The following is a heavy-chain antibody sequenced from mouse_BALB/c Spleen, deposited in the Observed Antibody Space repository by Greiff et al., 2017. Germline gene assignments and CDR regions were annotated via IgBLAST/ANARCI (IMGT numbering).Heavy chain of an antibody. CDR1: GFTFSSYA. CDR3: ARGGYYYGSSYDWYFDV. CDR2: ISSGGSYT. J-gene: IGHJ1*01. D-gene: IGHD1-1*01. Sequence: VQLKESGGGLVKPGGSLKLSCAASGFTFSSYAMSWVRQTPEKRLEWVATISSGGSYTYYPDSVKGRFTISRDNARNILYLQMSSLRSEDTAMYYCARGGYYYGSSYDWYFDVWGAGTTVTVSS. V-gene: IGHV5-9-3*01.